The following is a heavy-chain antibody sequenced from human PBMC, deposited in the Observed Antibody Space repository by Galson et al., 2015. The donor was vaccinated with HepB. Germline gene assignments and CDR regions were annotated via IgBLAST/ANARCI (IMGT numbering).Heavy chain of an antibody. D-gene: IGHD6-19*01. CDR2: ISYDGSNK. Sequence: SLRLSCAASGFTFSVYGMNWVRQAPGKGLEWVAIISYDGSNKYYADSVKGRFTISRDNSKNTLYLQMNCLRAEDTAVYYCARDADPGYSSGWYNLYFDFWGQGTLVTVSS. CDR3: ARDADPGYSSGWYNLYFDF. J-gene: IGHJ4*02. CDR1: GFTFSVYG. V-gene: IGHV3-30*03.